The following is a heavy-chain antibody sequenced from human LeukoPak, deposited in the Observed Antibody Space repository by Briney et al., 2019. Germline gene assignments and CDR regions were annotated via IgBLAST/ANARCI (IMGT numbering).Heavy chain of an antibody. CDR1: GFTFSSYE. V-gene: IGHV3-48*03. J-gene: IGHJ5*02. D-gene: IGHD3-10*01. Sequence: GGSLRLSCAASGFTFSSYEMNWVRQAPGKGLEGVSYISSSGSTIYYADSVKGRFTISRDNAKNSLYLQMNSLRAEDTAVYYCARDLAGVFISWGQGTLVTVSS. CDR2: ISSSGSTI. CDR3: ARDLAGVFIS.